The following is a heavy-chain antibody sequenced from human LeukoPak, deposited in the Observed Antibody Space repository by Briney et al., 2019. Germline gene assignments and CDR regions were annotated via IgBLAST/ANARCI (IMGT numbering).Heavy chain of an antibody. D-gene: IGHD5-24*01. J-gene: IGHJ4*02. CDR2: ISGSGGST. CDR1: GFTFSSYG. V-gene: IGHV3-23*01. CDR3: AKVHWLQPYLDY. Sequence: GGSLRLSCAASGFTFSSYGMSWVRQAPGKGLEWVSAISGSGGSTYYANSVKGRFTISRDNSKNTLYLQMNSLRAEDTAVYYCAKVHWLQPYLDYWGQGTLVTVSS.